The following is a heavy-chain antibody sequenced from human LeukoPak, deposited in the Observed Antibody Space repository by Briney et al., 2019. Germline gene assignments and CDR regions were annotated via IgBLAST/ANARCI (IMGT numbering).Heavy chain of an antibody. Sequence: WVRQPPGKGLEWIGSIYYSGSTYYNPSLKSRVTISVDTSKNQFSLKLSSVTAADTAVYYCARHGIRGYYYPPFDYWGQGTLVTVSS. CDR3: ARHGIRGYYYPPFDY. V-gene: IGHV4-39*01. CDR2: IYYSGST. D-gene: IGHD3-22*01. J-gene: IGHJ4*02.